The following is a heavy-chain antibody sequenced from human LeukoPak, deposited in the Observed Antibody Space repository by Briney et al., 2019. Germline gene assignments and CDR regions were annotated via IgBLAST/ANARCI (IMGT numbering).Heavy chain of an antibody. CDR1: GYTFTSND. Sequence: ASVKVSCKASGYTFTSNDINWVRQATGQGLEWMGWMNPNSGNTGYAQKFQGRVTITRNTSISTAYMELSSLGSEDTAVYYCARGGQPGDYYDSSGYYPDFDPWGQGTLVTVSS. D-gene: IGHD3-22*01. CDR3: ARGGQPGDYYDSSGYYPDFDP. V-gene: IGHV1-8*03. CDR2: MNPNSGNT. J-gene: IGHJ5*02.